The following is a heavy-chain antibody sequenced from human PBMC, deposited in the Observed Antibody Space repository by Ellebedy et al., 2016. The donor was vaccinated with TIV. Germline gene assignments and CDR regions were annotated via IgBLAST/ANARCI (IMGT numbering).Heavy chain of an antibody. CDR3: ARDIVVVPAASYGMDV. D-gene: IGHD2-2*01. J-gene: IGHJ6*02. CDR2: IYYSGST. Sequence: SETLSLTXTVSGGSISSSSYYWGWIRQPPGKGLEWIGSIYYSGSTYYNPSLKSRVTISVDTSKNQFSLKLSSVTAADTAVYYCARDIVVVPAASYGMDVWGQGTTVTVSS. CDR1: GGSISSSSYY. V-gene: IGHV4-39*07.